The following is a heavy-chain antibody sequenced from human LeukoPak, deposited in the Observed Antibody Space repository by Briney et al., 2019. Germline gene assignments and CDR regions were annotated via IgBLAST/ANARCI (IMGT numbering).Heavy chain of an antibody. CDR3: AKDPAGPGYSSY. D-gene: IGHD6-13*01. J-gene: IGHJ4*02. Sequence: GGSLRLSCAASGFTFSSYWMSWVRQAPGKGLEWVSAISGSGGSTYYADSVKGRFTISRDNSKNTLYLQMNSLRAEDTAVYYCAKDPAGPGYSSYWGQGTLVTVSS. CDR1: GFTFSSYW. CDR2: ISGSGGST. V-gene: IGHV3-23*01.